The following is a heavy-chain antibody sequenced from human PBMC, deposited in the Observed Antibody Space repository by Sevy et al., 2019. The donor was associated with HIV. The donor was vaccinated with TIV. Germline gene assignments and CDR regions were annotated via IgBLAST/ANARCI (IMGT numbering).Heavy chain of an antibody. J-gene: IGHJ3*02. CDR2: IYYSGST. V-gene: IGHV4-59*01. CDR1: GGSISSYY. D-gene: IGHD6-13*01. CDR3: ASSYSSSLHDAFDI. Sequence: SETLSLTCTVSGGSISSYYWSWIRQPPGKGLEWIGYIYYSGSTNYNPTLKSRVTISVDTSKNQFSLKLSSVTAADTAVYYCASSYSSSLHDAFDIWGQGTIVTVSS.